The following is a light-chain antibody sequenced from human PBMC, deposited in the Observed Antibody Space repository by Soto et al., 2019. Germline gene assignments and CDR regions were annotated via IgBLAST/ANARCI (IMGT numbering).Light chain of an antibody. V-gene: IGLV2-14*01. J-gene: IGLJ1*01. CDR1: SSEVGGYNY. CDR3: SSYKSSSTYV. CDR2: DVS. Sequence: SVLPQPASVSGSPGQSITLSCPGTSSEVGGYNYVSWYQQHPGKAPKLMIYDVSNRPSGVSNRFSGSKSGNTASLTISGLQAEDEDAYHCSSYKSSSTYVFGTGTKVTVL.